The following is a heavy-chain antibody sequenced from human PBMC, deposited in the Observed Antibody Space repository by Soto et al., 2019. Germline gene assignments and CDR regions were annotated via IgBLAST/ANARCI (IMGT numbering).Heavy chain of an antibody. D-gene: IGHD2-2*02. CDR1: GGSISSYY. CDR2: IYTSGST. J-gene: IGHJ6*02. CDR3: ARPHCSSTSCYSYGMDV. Sequence: PSETLSLTCTVSGGSISSYYWSWIRQPAGKGLEWIGRIYTSGSTNYNPSLKSRVTMSVDTSKNQFSLKLSSVTAADTALYYCARPHCSSTSCYSYGMDVWGQGTTVTVSS. V-gene: IGHV4-4*07.